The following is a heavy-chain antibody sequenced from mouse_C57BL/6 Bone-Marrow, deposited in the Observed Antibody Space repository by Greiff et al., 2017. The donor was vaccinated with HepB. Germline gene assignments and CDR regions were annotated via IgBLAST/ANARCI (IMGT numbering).Heavy chain of an antibody. J-gene: IGHJ1*03. CDR2: FYPGSGSI. CDR3: ARHEEGYGYYWGYFDV. CDR1: GYTFTEYT. Sequence: QVQLKESGAELVKPGASVKLSCKASGYTFTEYTIHWVKQRSGQGLVWIGWFYPGSGSIKYNEKFKDKATLTEDKSPSTVYMELSRLTSVVSAVYFCARHEEGYGYYWGYFDVWGTGTTVTVSS. V-gene: IGHV1-62-2*01. D-gene: IGHD2-3*01.